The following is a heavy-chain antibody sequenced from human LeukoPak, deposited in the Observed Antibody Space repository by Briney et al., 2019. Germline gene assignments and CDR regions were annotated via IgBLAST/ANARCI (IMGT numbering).Heavy chain of an antibody. Sequence: PGRSLRLSCAASGFTFSSYAMHWVRQAPGKGLEWVAVISYDGSNKYYADSVKGRFTISRDNSKNTLYLQMNSLRAEDTAVYYCARDPRPRYCSGGGCYFNWFDPWGQGTLVTVSS. CDR1: GFTFSSYA. J-gene: IGHJ5*02. V-gene: IGHV3-30*04. CDR3: ARDPRPRYCSGGGCYFNWFDP. D-gene: IGHD2-15*01. CDR2: ISYDGSNK.